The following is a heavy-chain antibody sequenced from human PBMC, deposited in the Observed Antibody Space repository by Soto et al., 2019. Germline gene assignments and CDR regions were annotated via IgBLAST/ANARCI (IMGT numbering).Heavy chain of an antibody. Sequence: EVLLVESGGGLIQPGGSLRLSCAASGFTFSSNDMNWVRQAPGKGMEWVSLIYSGGSTYYADSVKGRFTISRDTSQNTLYLQMISLRAEDTAVYYCATRPLLPGAPWGQGTMVTVSS. J-gene: IGHJ3*01. CDR2: IYSGGST. V-gene: IGHV3-53*01. CDR3: ATRPLLPGAP. CDR1: GFTFSSND. D-gene: IGHD3-22*01.